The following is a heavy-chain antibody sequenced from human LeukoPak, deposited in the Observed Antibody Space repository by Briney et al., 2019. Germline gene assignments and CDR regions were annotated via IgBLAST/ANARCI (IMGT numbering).Heavy chain of an antibody. CDR1: GGTFSSYA. CDR2: INPNSGGT. V-gene: IGHV1-2*02. J-gene: IGHJ6*03. D-gene: IGHD1-20*01. Sequence: GASVKVSCKASGGTFSSYAISWVRQAPGQGLERMGWINPNSGGTNYAQKFQGRVTMTRDTSISTAYMELSRLRSGDTAVYYCARVENNWNYYYMDVWGKGTAVTVSS. CDR3: ARVENNWNYYYMDV.